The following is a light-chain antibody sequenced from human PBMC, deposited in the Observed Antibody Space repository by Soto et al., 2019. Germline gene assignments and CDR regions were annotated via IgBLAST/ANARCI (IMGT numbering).Light chain of an antibody. CDR2: DAS. CDR1: QSVGSY. J-gene: IGKJ5*01. Sequence: EIVLTQSPATLSLSPGERATLSCRASQSVGSYLAWYQQKPGQAPRLLIYDASNRATGIPARFSGSGSGTEFTLTISSLQPEDFATYYCQQANSFPITFGQGTRLGIK. CDR3: QQANSFPIT. V-gene: IGKV3-11*01.